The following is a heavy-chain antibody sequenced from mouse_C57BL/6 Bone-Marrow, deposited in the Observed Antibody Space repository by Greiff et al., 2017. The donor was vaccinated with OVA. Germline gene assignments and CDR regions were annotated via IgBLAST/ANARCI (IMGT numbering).Heavy chain of an antibody. CDR1: GYTFTSYW. D-gene: IGHD2-1*01. V-gene: IGHV1-50*01. CDR2: IDPSDSYT. Sequence: QVQLQQPGAELVKPGASVKLFCKASGYTFTSYWMQWVKQRPGQGLEWIGEIDPSDSYTNYNQKFKGKATLTVDTSSSTAYMQLSSLTSEDSAVYYCARGNEGFAYWGQGTLVTVSA. J-gene: IGHJ3*01. CDR3: ARGNEGFAY.